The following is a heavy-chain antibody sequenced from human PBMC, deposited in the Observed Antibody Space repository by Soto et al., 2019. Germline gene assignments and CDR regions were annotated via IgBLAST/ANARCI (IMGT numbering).Heavy chain of an antibody. J-gene: IGHJ5*02. CDR2: INPDSGGT. CDR1: GYTFTGYY. V-gene: IGHV1-2*02. Sequence: ASVKVSCKTSGYTFTGYYMHWVRQAPGQGLEWMGWINPDSGGTNYAQKFQGRVTMTRDTSISTAYMELSSLKSDDTAVYYCEQATVVTPIFLWSWGQGSLVTVSS. D-gene: IGHD2-21*02. CDR3: EQATVVTPIFLWS.